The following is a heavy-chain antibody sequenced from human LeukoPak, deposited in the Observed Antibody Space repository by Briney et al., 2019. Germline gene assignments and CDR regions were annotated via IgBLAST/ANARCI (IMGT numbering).Heavy chain of an antibody. CDR2: ISYDGSNK. CDR3: ARDLSRTIGN. CDR1: GFTFSNYA. V-gene: IGHV3-30*04. Sequence: HPGGSLRLSCVVSGFTFSNYAMHWVRQAPGKGLEWVAFISYDGSNKYYADSVKGRFTISRDNSKNTLYLQMNSLRGEDTAVYYCARDLSRTIGNWGQGTLVTVSS. J-gene: IGHJ4*02.